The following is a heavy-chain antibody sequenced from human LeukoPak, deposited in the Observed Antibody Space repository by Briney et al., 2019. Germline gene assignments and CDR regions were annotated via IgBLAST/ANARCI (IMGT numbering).Heavy chain of an antibody. V-gene: IGHV1-69*01. CDR1: GGTFGSYA. D-gene: IGHD2-2*01. Sequence: ASVKVSCKASGGTFGSYAISWVRQAPGQGLEWMGGIIPIFGTANYAQKFQGRVTITADESTSTAYMELSSLRSEDTAVYYCARALGAPDQLLGTHYYGMDVWGKGTTVTVSS. CDR3: ARALGAPDQLLGTHYYGMDV. CDR2: IIPIFGTA. J-gene: IGHJ6*04.